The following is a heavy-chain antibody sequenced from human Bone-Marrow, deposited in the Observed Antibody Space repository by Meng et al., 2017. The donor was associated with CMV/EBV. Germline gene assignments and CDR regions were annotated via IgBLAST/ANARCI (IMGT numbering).Heavy chain of an antibody. CDR3: ARGDGFSEAFDI. V-gene: IGHV4-34*01. J-gene: IGHJ3*02. CDR1: GGSFSGNY. CDR2: INHSGST. D-gene: IGHD5-24*01. Sequence: SQTLSLTCAVYGGSFSGNYWSWIRQPPGKGLEWIGEINHSGSTNYNPSLKSRITISVDTSKNQFSLRVSSVTAADTAVYYCARGDGFSEAFDIWGQGTMVTVSS.